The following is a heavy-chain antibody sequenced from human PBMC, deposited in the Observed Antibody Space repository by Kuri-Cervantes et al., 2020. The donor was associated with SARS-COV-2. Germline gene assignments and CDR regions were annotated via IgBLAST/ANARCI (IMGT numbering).Heavy chain of an antibody. D-gene: IGHD2-15*01. J-gene: IGHJ4*01. CDR3: AGDCSGGSCHFDY. CDR2: ISYDGSNK. V-gene: IGHV3-30-3*01. Sequence: GGSLRLSCAASGFTFSSYAMHWVRQAPGKGLEWVAVISYDGSNKYYADSVKGRFTISRDNAKNSLYLQMNSLRAEDTAVYYCAGDCSGGSCHFDYWGHGNRVTVSS. CDR1: GFTFSSYA.